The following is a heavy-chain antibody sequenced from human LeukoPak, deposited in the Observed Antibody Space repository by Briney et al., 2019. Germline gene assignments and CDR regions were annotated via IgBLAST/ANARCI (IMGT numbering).Heavy chain of an antibody. D-gene: IGHD3-22*01. V-gene: IGHV3-23*01. CDR1: GFTFSSYA. CDR2: ISVSGGTT. Sequence: GGSLRLSCAASGFTFSSYAMHWVRQAPGKGLEWVSVISVSGGTTFYADSVKGRFTISRDNSKSTLYLQMNSLRAEDTAIYYCATKYYYHTSGYYFDDWGQGTLVTVSS. CDR3: ATKYYYHTSGYYFDD. J-gene: IGHJ4*02.